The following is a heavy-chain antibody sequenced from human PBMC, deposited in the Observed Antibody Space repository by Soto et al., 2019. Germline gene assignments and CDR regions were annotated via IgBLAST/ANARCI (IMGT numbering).Heavy chain of an antibody. D-gene: IGHD1-26*01. J-gene: IGHJ4*02. CDR2: VIPVFGLA. CDR3: ARDLAKGGGSAGFDY. V-gene: IGHV1-69*17. Sequence: QVQLVQSGAEVKKPGSSVKVSCKSSGGTFSSYAISWVRQAPGQGLEWMGGVIPVFGLATYAQKVQGRVTITADKSTNTAYMEVSSLRSEDTAVYYCARDLAKGGGSAGFDYWGQGTLVTVSS. CDR1: GGTFSSYA.